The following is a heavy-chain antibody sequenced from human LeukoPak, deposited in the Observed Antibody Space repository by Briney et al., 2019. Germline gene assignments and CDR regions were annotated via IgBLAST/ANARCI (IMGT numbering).Heavy chain of an antibody. V-gene: IGHV3-66*02. CDR3: ASLFRDGYNWGGIVFDY. CDR1: GFTVSSNY. D-gene: IGHD5-24*01. J-gene: IGHJ4*02. Sequence: GRSLRLSCAASGFTVSSNYISWVRQAPGKWLEWVSVIYSGGSTYYADSVKGRFTISRDNSKNTLYLQMNSLRAEHTAVYYCASLFRDGYNWGGIVFDYWGQGTLVTVSS. CDR2: IYSGGST.